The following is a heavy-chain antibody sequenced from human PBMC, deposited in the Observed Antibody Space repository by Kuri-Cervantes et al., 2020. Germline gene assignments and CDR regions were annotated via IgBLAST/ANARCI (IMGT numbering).Heavy chain of an antibody. CDR2: IIPILGTA. J-gene: IGHJ6*03. V-gene: IGHV1-69*05. CDR3: ARLGYCSGGSCYPDYYYMDV. D-gene: IGHD2-15*01. Sequence: SVKVSCKASGGTFSSYAISWVRQAPGQGLEWMGGIIPILGTANYAQKFQGRVTITTDESTSTAYMELSSLRSEDTAVYYCARLGYCSGGSCYPDYYYMDVWGKGTTVTVSS. CDR1: GGTFSSYA.